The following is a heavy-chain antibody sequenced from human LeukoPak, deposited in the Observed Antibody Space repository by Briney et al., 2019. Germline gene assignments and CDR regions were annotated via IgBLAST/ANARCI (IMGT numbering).Heavy chain of an antibody. J-gene: IGHJ6*03. CDR3: ARVGVGGPYYYMDV. CDR1: GGSISSSSYY. D-gene: IGHD1-26*01. CDR2: IYHSGST. V-gene: IGHV4-39*01. Sequence: PSETLSLTCTVSGGSISSSSYYRGWIRQAPGKGLEWIGSIYHSGSTHYNPSLKSRVTISVDTSKNQFSLNLSSVTAADTAVYYCARVGVGGPYYYMDVWGKGTTVTVSS.